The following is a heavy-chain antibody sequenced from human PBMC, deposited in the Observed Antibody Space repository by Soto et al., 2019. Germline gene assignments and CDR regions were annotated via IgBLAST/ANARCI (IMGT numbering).Heavy chain of an antibody. CDR3: AKEAGIVVVPANNWFDP. J-gene: IGHJ5*02. D-gene: IGHD2-2*01. CDR2: ISYDGSNK. CDR1: GFTFSSYA. V-gene: IGHV3-30-3*01. Sequence: QPGGSLRLSCAASGFTFSSYAMHWVRQAPGKGLEWVAVISYDGSNKYYADSVKGRFTISRDNSKNTLYLQLNSLRAEDTAVYYCAKEAGIVVVPANNWFDPWGQGTLVTVSS.